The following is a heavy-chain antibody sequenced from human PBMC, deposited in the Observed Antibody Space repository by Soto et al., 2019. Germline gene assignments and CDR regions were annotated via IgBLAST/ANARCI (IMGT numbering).Heavy chain of an antibody. CDR3: ARSQEVVVVPAAPIDY. CDR2: INPSGGGT. V-gene: IGHV1-46*01. CDR1: GYTFSNYY. J-gene: IGHJ4*02. D-gene: IGHD2-2*01. Sequence: QVQLVQSGAEVKKPGASVKVSCKTSGYTFSNYYINWVRQAPGQGLEWMGRINPSGGGTTYAQKFQGRVTMTRVTSPSTVYMDLSSLRSEDTAVYYCARSQEVVVVPAAPIDYWGQGTLVTVSS.